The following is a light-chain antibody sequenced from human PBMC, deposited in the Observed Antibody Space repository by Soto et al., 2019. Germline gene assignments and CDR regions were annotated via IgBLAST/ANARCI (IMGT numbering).Light chain of an antibody. CDR1: QGITIA. Sequence: AIQLTQSPSSLSASVGDRVTITCRASQGITIALAWYQQKPGKAPKLLIYDASILESGVPSRFSGSGSGSDFTLTISSLQPEDFASYYCQQFNSYPLTFCGGTKVEIK. CDR2: DAS. J-gene: IGKJ4*01. CDR3: QQFNSYPLT. V-gene: IGKV1-13*02.